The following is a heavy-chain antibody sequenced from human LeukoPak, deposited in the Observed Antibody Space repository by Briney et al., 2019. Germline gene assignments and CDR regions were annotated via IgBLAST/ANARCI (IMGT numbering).Heavy chain of an antibody. Sequence: TSETLSLTCTVSGGSISSGSYYWSWIRQPAGKGLEWIGRIYTSGSTNYNPSLKSRVTISVDTSKNQFSLKLSSVTAADTAVYYCARESSSTSCPICLDDAFDIWGQGTMVTVSS. CDR1: GGSISSGSYY. CDR2: IYTSGST. D-gene: IGHD2-2*01. CDR3: ARESSSTSCPICLDDAFDI. V-gene: IGHV4-61*02. J-gene: IGHJ3*02.